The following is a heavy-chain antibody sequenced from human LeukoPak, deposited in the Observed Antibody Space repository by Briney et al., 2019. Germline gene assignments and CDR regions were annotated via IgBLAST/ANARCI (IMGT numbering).Heavy chain of an antibody. J-gene: IGHJ4*02. Sequence: GGSLRLSCAASGFTFSSYSMNWVRQVPGKGLEWVSYISSSSSTIYYADSVKGRFTISRDNVKNSLYLQMSSLRAEDTAVYYCARVPPPGSSTGYWGQGTLVTVSS. CDR1: GFTFSSYS. CDR3: ARVPPPGSSTGY. CDR2: ISSSSSTI. D-gene: IGHD3-10*01. V-gene: IGHV3-48*04.